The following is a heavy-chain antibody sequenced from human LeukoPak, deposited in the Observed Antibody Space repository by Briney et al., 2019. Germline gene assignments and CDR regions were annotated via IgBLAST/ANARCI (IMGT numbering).Heavy chain of an antibody. CDR3: ARDLYGDYGGDWFDP. CDR1: GGTFSSYA. D-gene: IGHD4-17*01. J-gene: IGHJ5*02. Sequence: SVKVSCKASGGTFSSYAISWVRQAPGQGLEWTGGIIPIFGTANYAQKFQGRVTITTDESTSTAYMELSSLRSEDTAVYYCARDLYGDYGGDWFDPWGQGTLVTVSS. V-gene: IGHV1-69*05. CDR2: IIPIFGTA.